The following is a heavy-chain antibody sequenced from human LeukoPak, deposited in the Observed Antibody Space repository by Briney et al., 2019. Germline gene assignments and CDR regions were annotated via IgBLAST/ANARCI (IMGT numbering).Heavy chain of an antibody. CDR2: IYTSGST. J-gene: IGHJ4*02. CDR1: GGSISSYY. Sequence: SETLSLTCTVSGGSISSYYWSWIRQPTGKGLEWIGRIYTSGSTNYNPSLKSRVTISVDTSKNQFSLKLSSVTAADTAVYYCARDRGTWNDDGFDYWGQGTLVTVSS. D-gene: IGHD1-1*01. CDR3: ARDRGTWNDDGFDY. V-gene: IGHV4-4*07.